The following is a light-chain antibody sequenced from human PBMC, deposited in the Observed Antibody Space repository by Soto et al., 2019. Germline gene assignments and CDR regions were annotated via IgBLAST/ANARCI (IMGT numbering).Light chain of an antibody. J-gene: IGKJ5*01. Sequence: EVVIAPSPAPLSVSPGERGTLSCRASQSVNNKVAWYQQKPGQAPRLLIYGASTRATGIPARFSGTGSGTELTLTISSLQSEDFAVYYCQQYNTWPPITFGQGARLEIK. CDR3: QQYNTWPPIT. CDR2: GAS. CDR1: QSVNNK. V-gene: IGKV3-15*01.